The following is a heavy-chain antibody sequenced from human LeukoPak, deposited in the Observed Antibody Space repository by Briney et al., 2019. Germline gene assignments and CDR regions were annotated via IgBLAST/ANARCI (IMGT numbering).Heavy chain of an antibody. Sequence: GGSLRLSCIASGFTFGDYAMSWVRQAPGKGLEWVGFIRSKAYGRTTEYAASVKSRFSISRDDSKSIAYLQMNSLRTEDTAVFYCTRDCSGGSCWGDAFDIWGQGTMVTVSS. CDR3: TRDCSGGSCWGDAFDI. J-gene: IGHJ3*02. CDR1: GFTFGDYA. V-gene: IGHV3-49*04. D-gene: IGHD2-15*01. CDR2: IRSKAYGRTT.